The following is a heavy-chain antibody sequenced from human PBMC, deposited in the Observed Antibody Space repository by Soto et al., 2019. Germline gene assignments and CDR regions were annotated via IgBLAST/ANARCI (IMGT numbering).Heavy chain of an antibody. CDR3: ARDPRRGYSYGQPYYFDY. J-gene: IGHJ4*02. CDR1: GFTFSSYG. D-gene: IGHD5-18*01. CDR2: ISYDGSNK. V-gene: IGHV3-30*19. Sequence: GGSLRLSCAASGFTFSSYGMHWVRQAPGKGLEWVAVISYDGSNKYYADSVKGRFTISRDNSKNTLYLQMNSLRAEDTAVYYCARDPRRGYSYGQPYYFDYWGQGTLVTVSS.